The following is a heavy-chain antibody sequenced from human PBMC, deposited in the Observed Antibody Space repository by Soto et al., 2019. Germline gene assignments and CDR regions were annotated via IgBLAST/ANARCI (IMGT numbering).Heavy chain of an antibody. D-gene: IGHD3-10*01. CDR1: GFSFSNYV. V-gene: IGHV3-23*01. J-gene: IGHJ5*02. CDR3: AKGGLGLWFGDLNWFDP. Sequence: EVQLLESGGGLVQPGGSLRLSCAASGFSFSNYVMSWVRQAPGKGLEWVSTISGSGGRTYYADSVRGRFTISRDNSKNTLSLHMNSLSAEDTAVYYCAKGGLGLWFGDLNWFDPWGQGTLVTVSS. CDR2: ISGSGGRT.